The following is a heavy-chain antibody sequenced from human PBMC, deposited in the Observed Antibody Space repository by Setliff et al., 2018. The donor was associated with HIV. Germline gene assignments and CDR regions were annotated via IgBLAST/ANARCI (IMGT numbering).Heavy chain of an antibody. V-gene: IGHV4-61*09. D-gene: IGHD1-7*01. Sequence: PSETLSLTCTVSGGSISSNSYYWSWIRQPAGKGLEWIGHIYTNGRTNYNPPLKSRVTISVDPSKNQFSLKLSSVTATDTAMYYCASANGNYLGYWFDPWGQGTLVTVS. CDR3: ASANGNYLGYWFDP. CDR2: IYTNGRT. J-gene: IGHJ5*02. CDR1: GGSISSNSYY.